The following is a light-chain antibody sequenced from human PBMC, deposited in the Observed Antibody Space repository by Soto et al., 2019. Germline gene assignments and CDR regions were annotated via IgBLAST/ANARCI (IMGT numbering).Light chain of an antibody. J-gene: IGKJ4*01. Sequence: IVLTQSPATLSASPGERVTLSCRASENVGTNLDWYQQRPGQPPRLLIYASSTRATGISATFSGSGSRTEFTLTISSLQSEDSAIYYCQQYNNWGLSFGGGTRVEIK. CDR2: ASS. CDR1: ENVGTN. CDR3: QQYNNWGLS. V-gene: IGKV3D-15*01.